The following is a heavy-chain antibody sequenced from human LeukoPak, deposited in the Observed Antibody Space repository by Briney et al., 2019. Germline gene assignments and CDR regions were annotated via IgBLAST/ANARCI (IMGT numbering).Heavy chain of an antibody. CDR3: ARDIREVGESHYFDY. D-gene: IGHD1-26*01. CDR2: IHSSGSS. V-gene: IGHV4-59*01. J-gene: IGHJ4*02. CDR1: GFSITTYC. Sequence: PSETLSLTCTVSGFSITTYCRSWIRQSPGNGLEWMGQIHSSGSSTYNPSLKSRVTISLDTSKNQFSLHLSSVTAADTAVYYCARDIREVGESHYFDYWGQGTLVTVTS.